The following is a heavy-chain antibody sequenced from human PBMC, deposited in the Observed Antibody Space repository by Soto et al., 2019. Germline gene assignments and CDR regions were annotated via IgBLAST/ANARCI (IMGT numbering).Heavy chain of an antibody. CDR1: GYTFTSYG. CDR2: ISAYNGNT. J-gene: IGHJ4*02. CDR3: ARDSLLPIFGVVGAPDY. Sequence: QVQLVQSGAEVKKPGASVKVSCKASGYTFTSYGISWVRQAPGQRLEWMGWISAYNGNTNYAQKLQGRVTMTTDTSTSTAYMELRSLRSDDTAVYYCARDSLLPIFGVVGAPDYWGQGTLVTVSS. D-gene: IGHD3-3*01. V-gene: IGHV1-18*01.